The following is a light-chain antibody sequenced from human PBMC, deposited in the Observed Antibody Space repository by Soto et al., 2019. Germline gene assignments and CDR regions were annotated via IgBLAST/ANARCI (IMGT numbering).Light chain of an antibody. CDR2: AAS. V-gene: IGKV1-39*01. J-gene: IGKJ1*01. Sequence: DIQMTQSPSSLSASVGDRVIITCRASQSISNYLNWYQQKPGKAPKLLISAASSLQGGVPSRFSGSGSGTYFTLTISRLQPEDFATYYCQHTYRTPRTFGQGTKVEIK. CDR1: QSISNY. CDR3: QHTYRTPRT.